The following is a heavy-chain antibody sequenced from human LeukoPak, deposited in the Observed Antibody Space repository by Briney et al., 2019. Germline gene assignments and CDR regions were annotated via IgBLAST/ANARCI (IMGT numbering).Heavy chain of an antibody. CDR3: ARHHEPRSIRAFDI. Sequence: SETLSLTCTVSGGSISSSSYYWGWIRQPPGKGLEWIGSIYYSGSTYYNPSLKSRVTISVDTSKNQFSLKLSSVTAADTAVYYCARHHEPRSIRAFDIWGQGTMVTVSS. CDR1: GGSISSSSYY. J-gene: IGHJ3*02. CDR2: IYYSGST. V-gene: IGHV4-39*01.